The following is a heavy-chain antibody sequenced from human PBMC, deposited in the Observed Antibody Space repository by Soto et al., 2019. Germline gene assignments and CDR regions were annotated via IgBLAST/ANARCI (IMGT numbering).Heavy chain of an antibody. V-gene: IGHV3-66*01. J-gene: IGHJ4*02. CDR2: IFLDGST. Sequence: PGGSLRLSCTVSGFTVSSNYMNWVRQAPGKGLGWVSVIFLDGSTYYTDSVRDRFTISRDNSKNTVYLQMNSLRAEDTAVYFCARRALPHAFVDYWGQGTLVTVSS. D-gene: IGHD2-15*01. CDR3: ARRALPHAFVDY. CDR1: GFTVSSNY.